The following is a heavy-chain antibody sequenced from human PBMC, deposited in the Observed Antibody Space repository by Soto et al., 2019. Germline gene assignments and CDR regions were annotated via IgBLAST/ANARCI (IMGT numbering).Heavy chain of an antibody. J-gene: IGHJ4*02. CDR2: INPNSGGT. CDR1: GYTFTGYY. Sequence: ASVKVSCKASGYTFTGYYMHWVLQAPGQGLEWMGWINPNSGGTNYAQRFQGRVTMTRDTSISTAYMELSRLRSDDTAVYYCARVRYSYGPGDYWGQGTLVTVSS. CDR3: ARVRYSYGPGDY. D-gene: IGHD5-18*01. V-gene: IGHV1-2*02.